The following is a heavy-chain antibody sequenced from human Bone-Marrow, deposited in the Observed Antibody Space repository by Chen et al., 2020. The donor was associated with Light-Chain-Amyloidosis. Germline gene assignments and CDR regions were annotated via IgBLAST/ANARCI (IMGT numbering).Heavy chain of an antibody. Sequence: EVQLVESGGALVQPGGYLRLSCAASGVTLNSSWMHWVRQTPGGGLVWVARMPTDVTKTVYADSVKGRFTVSRDDAKNTLYLEMNSLRVEDTGLYFCARDRGRFSYNRGGLDSWGQGTLVTVSS. CDR3: ARDRGRFSYNRGGLDS. CDR2: MPTDVTKT. J-gene: IGHJ4*02. V-gene: IGHV3-74*01. D-gene: IGHD3-10*01. CDR1: GVTLNSSW.